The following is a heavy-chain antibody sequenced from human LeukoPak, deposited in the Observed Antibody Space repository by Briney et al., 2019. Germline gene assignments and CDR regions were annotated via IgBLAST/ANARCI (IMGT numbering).Heavy chain of an antibody. CDR3: ARDRGGGSGWYGDFDY. Sequence: PSETLSLTCTVSGGSISSYYWSWIRQPPGKGLEWIGYIYYSGSTNYNPSLKSRVTISVDTSKNQFSLKLSSVTAADTAVYYCARDRGGGSGWYGDFDYWGQGTLVTVSS. CDR1: GGSISSYY. D-gene: IGHD6-19*01. V-gene: IGHV4-59*01. CDR2: IYYSGST. J-gene: IGHJ4*02.